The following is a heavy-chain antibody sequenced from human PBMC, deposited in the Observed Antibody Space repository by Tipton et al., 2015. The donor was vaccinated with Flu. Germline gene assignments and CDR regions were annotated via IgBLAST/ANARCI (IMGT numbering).Heavy chain of an antibody. CDR1: GDSIRNDFF. V-gene: IGHV4-38-2*01. J-gene: IGHJ4*02. CDR2: IHRSGST. D-gene: IGHD3-10*01. Sequence: LRLSCAVSGDSIRNDFFWGWIRQPPGKGLEWIATIHRSGSTKYNPSLKSRVTISVDTAKNQFSQRLSSVTAADTAVYYCARSTYYYGSGSSDYWGQGTLVTVSS. CDR3: ARSTYYYGSGSSDY.